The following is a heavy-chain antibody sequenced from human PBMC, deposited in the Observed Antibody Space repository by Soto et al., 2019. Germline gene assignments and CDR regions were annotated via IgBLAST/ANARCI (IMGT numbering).Heavy chain of an antibody. CDR3: ARVVESYYYDSSGPVDY. V-gene: IGHV4-39*01. CDR2: IYYSGST. CDR1: GGSISSSSYY. J-gene: IGHJ4*02. D-gene: IGHD3-22*01. Sequence: PSETLSLTCTGSGGSISSSSYYWGWIRQPPGKGLEWIGSIYYSGSTYYNPSLKSRVTISVDTSKNQFSLKLSSVTAADTAVYYCARVVESYYYDSSGPVDYWGQGTLVTVSS.